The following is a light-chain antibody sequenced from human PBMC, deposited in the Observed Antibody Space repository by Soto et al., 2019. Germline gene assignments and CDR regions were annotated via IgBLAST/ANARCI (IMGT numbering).Light chain of an antibody. CDR2: EVT. V-gene: IGLV2-14*01. CDR1: SSDVGNGYDS. J-gene: IGLJ1*01. Sequence: QSVLTQPASVSGSPGQSITISCTGTSSDVGNGYDSVSWYQQHPGKAPKLMIYEVTNRPSGVSSRFSGSKSGNTASLIISGLQAEDEADYYCQVWDSSTVFGTGTKLTVL. CDR3: QVWDSSTV.